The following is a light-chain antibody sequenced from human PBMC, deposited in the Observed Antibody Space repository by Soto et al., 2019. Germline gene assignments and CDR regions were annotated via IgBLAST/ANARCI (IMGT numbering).Light chain of an antibody. CDR2: DAS. Sequence: EIVLTQSPAPLSFSPGERATLSCRASQSVNSYLAWYQQKPWQAPRLLIYDASNRATGIPARFSGSGSGTDFTLTITSLEPEDFAVYYCQQRSDWPPFTFDPRTKVDIK. V-gene: IGKV3-11*01. CDR1: QSVNSY. J-gene: IGKJ3*01. CDR3: QQRSDWPPFT.